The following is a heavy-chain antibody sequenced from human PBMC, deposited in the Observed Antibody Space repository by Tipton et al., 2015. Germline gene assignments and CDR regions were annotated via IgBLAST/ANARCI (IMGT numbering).Heavy chain of an antibody. D-gene: IGHD3-22*01. CDR1: GFTFNRYW. J-gene: IGHJ4*02. CDR3: ARAYYDRSGYFISYFDY. Sequence: SLRLSCAASGFTFNRYWMTWVRQFPGKGLDWVANIEQDGSEKYYVDSVKGRFTISRDNAKNSLYLQMDSLTAEDTAVYYCARAYYDRSGYFISYFDYWGQGTLVTVSS. V-gene: IGHV3-7*01. CDR2: IEQDGSEK.